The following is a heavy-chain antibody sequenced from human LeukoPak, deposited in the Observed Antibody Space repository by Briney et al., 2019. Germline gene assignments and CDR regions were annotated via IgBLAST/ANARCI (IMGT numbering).Heavy chain of an antibody. V-gene: IGHV3-7*04. CDR1: GFTFNRWW. Sequence: AGRSLRLSCAAAGFTFNRWWMTWVRQAAGKWLEWVANIKQEGSEKYYVDSVKGRFTISRDNANNSLYLKMNSLGAEDTAAYYCARDQVRYCSGGNCYHDAFDVWGQGTMVTVSS. D-gene: IGHD2-15*01. CDR2: IKQEGSEK. CDR3: ARDQVRYCSGGNCYHDAFDV. J-gene: IGHJ3*01.